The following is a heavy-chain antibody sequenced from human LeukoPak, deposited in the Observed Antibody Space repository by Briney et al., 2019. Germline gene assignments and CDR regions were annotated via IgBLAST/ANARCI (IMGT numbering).Heavy chain of an antibody. V-gene: IGHV3-74*01. Sequence: QPGGSLRLSCAASGFSFSTYWMHWVRPVPGRGLVWVSRINEDGTTITYADSVKGRFTISRDDAKNTLYLQMNSLRADDTAIYYCVRDFSGAVDSWGQGTLVTVSS. D-gene: IGHD1-26*01. J-gene: IGHJ4*02. CDR1: GFSFSTYW. CDR2: INEDGTTI. CDR3: VRDFSGAVDS.